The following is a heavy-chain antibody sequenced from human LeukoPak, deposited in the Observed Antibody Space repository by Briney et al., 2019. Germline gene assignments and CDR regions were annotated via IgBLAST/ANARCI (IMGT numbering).Heavy chain of an antibody. V-gene: IGHV4-59*01. CDR2: IYYSGST. D-gene: IGHD6-13*01. CDR1: GGSISSYC. CDR3: ARGGSWFDY. J-gene: IGHJ4*02. Sequence: SETLSLTCTVSGGSISSYCWSWIRQPPGKGLEWIGYIYYSGSTNYNPSLKSRVTISVDTSKNQFSLKLSSVTAADTALYYCARGGSWFDYWGQGTLVTVSS.